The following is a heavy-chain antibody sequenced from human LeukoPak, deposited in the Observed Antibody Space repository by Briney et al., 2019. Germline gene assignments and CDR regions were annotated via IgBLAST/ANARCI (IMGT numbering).Heavy chain of an antibody. CDR2: IYYSGST. CDR3: ARGPVVVVAADPLFDY. J-gene: IGHJ4*02. Sequence: SETLSLTCTVSGGSISSSSYYWGWIRQHPGKGLEWIGYIYYSGSTYYNPSLKSRVTISVDTSKNQFSLKLSSVTAADTAVYYCARGPVVVVAADPLFDYWGQGTLVTVSS. CDR1: GGSISSSSYY. V-gene: IGHV4-31*03. D-gene: IGHD2-15*01.